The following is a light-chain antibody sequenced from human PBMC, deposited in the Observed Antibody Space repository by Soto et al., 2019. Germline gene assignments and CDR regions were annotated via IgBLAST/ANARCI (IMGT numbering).Light chain of an antibody. CDR2: DAS. V-gene: IGKV1-5*01. CDR1: QNIGNW. J-gene: IGKJ1*01. CDR3: QQYNDEPWT. Sequence: DIQMTQSPSTLSASVGDRVTITCRASQNIGNWLAWYQQKPGKTPDLLIYDASSLESGVPLRFSGSGSGTEFTLAISSLQTDDSATYYCQQYNDEPWTSGQRTKVEIK.